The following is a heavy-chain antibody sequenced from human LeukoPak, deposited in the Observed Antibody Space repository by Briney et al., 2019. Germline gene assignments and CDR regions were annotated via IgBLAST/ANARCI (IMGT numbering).Heavy chain of an antibody. Sequence: ASVKVSCKASGYSFISYGITWVRQAPGQGLEWMGWISTYNGNTNYAQKLQGRVTMTTDTSTSTAYMELRSLRSDDTAVYYCARLTMVNWFDPWGQGTLVTVSS. V-gene: IGHV1-18*01. D-gene: IGHD4/OR15-4a*01. CDR3: ARLTMVNWFDP. CDR2: ISTYNGNT. CDR1: GYSFISYG. J-gene: IGHJ5*02.